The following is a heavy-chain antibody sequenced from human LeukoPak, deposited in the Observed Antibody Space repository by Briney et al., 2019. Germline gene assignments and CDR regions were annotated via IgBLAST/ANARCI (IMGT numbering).Heavy chain of an antibody. CDR2: ITSSSSTI. J-gene: IGHJ3*02. Sequence: PGGSLRLSCAASGFTFSDYYMNWVRQAPGKGLEWVSYITSSSSTIYYADSVKGRFTISRDNAKNSLSLQMNSLRAEDTAVYYCARVENYYDSSGTGAFDIWGQGTMVTVSS. D-gene: IGHD3-22*01. CDR3: ARVENYYDSSGTGAFDI. V-gene: IGHV3-48*04. CDR1: GFTFSDYY.